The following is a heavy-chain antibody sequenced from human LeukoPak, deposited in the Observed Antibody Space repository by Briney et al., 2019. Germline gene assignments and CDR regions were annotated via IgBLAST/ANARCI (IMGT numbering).Heavy chain of an antibody. CDR2: MNPNSGNT. Sequence: ASVKVSCKASGYPFTSYDINWVRQATGQGLEWMGWMNPNSGNTGYAQKFQGRVTFSRNTSITTAYMELSSLRSEDTAVYYCARAYNWNDKFDYWGQGTLVTVSS. V-gene: IGHV1-8*03. CDR1: GYPFTSYD. J-gene: IGHJ4*02. D-gene: IGHD1-20*01. CDR3: ARAYNWNDKFDY.